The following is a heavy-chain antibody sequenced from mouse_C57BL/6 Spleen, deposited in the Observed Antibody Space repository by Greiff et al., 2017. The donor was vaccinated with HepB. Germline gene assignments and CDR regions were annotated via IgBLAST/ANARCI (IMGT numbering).Heavy chain of an antibody. CDR1: GYTFTSYG. CDR2: IYPRSGNT. Sequence: VQLQESGAELARPGASVKLSCKASGYTFTSYGISWVKQRTGQGLEWIGEIYPRSGNTYYNEKFKGKATLTADKSSSTAYMELRSLTSEDSAVYFCARWDGSSYFDYWGQGTTLTVSS. J-gene: IGHJ2*01. D-gene: IGHD1-1*01. V-gene: IGHV1-81*01. CDR3: ARWDGSSYFDY.